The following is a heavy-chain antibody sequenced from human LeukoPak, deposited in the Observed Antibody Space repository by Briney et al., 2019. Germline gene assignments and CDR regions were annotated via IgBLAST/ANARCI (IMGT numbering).Heavy chain of an antibody. CDR3: AKDTSRSGYYYCTDA. V-gene: IGHV3-9*01. CDR2: INWSSGCI. J-gene: IGHJ6*02. Sequence: GGSQSLSCPLSGSTFDDYIMQWARHAPGGGLEWVSGINWSSGCIGYADSVKGRFTISRDNAKNSLYLQMDTLRVEDTALYYCAKDTSRSGYYYCTDAWGQGTIVIVS. D-gene: IGHD3-10*01. CDR1: GSTFDDYI.